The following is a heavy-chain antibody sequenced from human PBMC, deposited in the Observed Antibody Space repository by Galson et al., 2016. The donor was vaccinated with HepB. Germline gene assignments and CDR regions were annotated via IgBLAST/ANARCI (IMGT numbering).Heavy chain of an antibody. Sequence: SLRLSCAASGFTFSSYAMGWLRRAPGKGLECVATISTAGGYAYYADSVKGRLTTSRDNSKNTLYLQINSLRAEDTAIYYCAKDQRLVYATLSAGFDPWGQGTLVTVSS. CDR1: GFTFSSYA. V-gene: IGHV3-23*01. CDR2: ISTAGGYA. J-gene: IGHJ5*02. CDR3: AKDQRLVYATLSAGFDP. D-gene: IGHD2-8*01.